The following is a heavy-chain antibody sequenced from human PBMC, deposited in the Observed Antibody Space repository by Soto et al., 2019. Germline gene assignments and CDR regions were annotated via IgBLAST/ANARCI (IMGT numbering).Heavy chain of an antibody. V-gene: IGHV4-30-4*02. CDR1: GGSINNGNYY. CDR3: ASINPLAAEYYYYGMDV. Sequence: PSETLSLTCTVSGGSINNGNYYWSWIRQLPGKGLEWIGYIHYGASTYYNPSLKSRVTISVDTSKNQFSLKLSSVTAADTAVYYCASINPLAAEYYYYGMDVWGQGTTVTVSS. J-gene: IGHJ6*02. CDR2: IHYGAST. D-gene: IGHD6-13*01.